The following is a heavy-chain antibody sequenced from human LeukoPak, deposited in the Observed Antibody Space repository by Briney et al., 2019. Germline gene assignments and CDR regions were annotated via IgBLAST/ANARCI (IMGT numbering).Heavy chain of an antibody. J-gene: IGHJ6*03. CDR3: ARLKFYDSTGYSPGHYMDV. Sequence: PSETLSLTCTVSGGPIFSYYWSWIRQTAGRGLEWIGHLYPGVGTDYNPSLKSRVTMSVDTSKKQFALKLSAVTAADTAVYYCARLKFYDSTGYSPGHYMDVWGKGTTVTVSS. CDR2: LYPGVGT. CDR1: GGPIFSYY. V-gene: IGHV4-4*07. D-gene: IGHD3-22*01.